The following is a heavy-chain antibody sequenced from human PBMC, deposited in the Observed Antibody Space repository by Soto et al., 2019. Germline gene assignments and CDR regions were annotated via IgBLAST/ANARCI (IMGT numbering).Heavy chain of an antibody. V-gene: IGHV3-15*01. CDR2: IKSKTDGGTT. Sequence: GGSLRLSCAASGFTFSNAWMSWVRQAPWKGLEWVGRIKSKTDGGTTDYAAPVKGRFTISRDDSKNTLYLQMNSLKTEDTAVYYCTTDLDRGLYYDYIWGVKTPGAWDAFDIWGQGTMVTVSS. CDR1: GFTFSNAW. D-gene: IGHD3-16*01. J-gene: IGHJ3*02. CDR3: TTDLDRGLYYDYIWGVKTPGAWDAFDI.